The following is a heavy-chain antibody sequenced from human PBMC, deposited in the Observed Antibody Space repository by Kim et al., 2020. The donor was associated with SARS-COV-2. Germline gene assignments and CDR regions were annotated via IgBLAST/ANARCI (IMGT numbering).Heavy chain of an antibody. Sequence: SETLSLTCTVSGVSITTYYWSWIRQAAGRGLEWIGRIYFTGITKYNPSLESRVTMSIDTSTSQFSLTLTSVTAADTAVYYCVRSYSDPYFYDSWGQGTLATVTS. D-gene: IGHD4-17*01. CDR1: GVSITTYY. CDR2: IYFTGIT. V-gene: IGHV4-4*07. CDR3: VRSYSDPYFYDS. J-gene: IGHJ4*02.